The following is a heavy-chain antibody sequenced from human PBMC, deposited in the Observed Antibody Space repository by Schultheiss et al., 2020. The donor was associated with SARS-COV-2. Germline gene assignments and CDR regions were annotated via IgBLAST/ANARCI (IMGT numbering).Heavy chain of an antibody. CDR1: GGSISSYY. J-gene: IGHJ4*02. CDR3: ARVLYCGGDCSYFDY. V-gene: IGHV4-4*07. CDR2: IYTSGST. Sequence: SETLSLTCTVSGGSISSYYWSWIRQPAGKGLEWIGRIYTSGSTNYNPSLKSRVTMSVDTSKNQFSLKLSSVTAADTAVYYCARVLYCGGDCSYFDYWGQGTLVTVSS. D-gene: IGHD2-21*02.